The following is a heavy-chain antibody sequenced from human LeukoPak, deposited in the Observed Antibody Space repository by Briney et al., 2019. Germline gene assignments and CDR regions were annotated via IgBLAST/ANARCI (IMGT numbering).Heavy chain of an antibody. J-gene: IGHJ5*02. CDR3: AREHDILTGPNWFDP. CDR1: GGSISSYY. D-gene: IGHD3-9*01. V-gene: IGHV4-59*01. CDR2: IYYSGST. Sequence: SETLSLTCTVSGGSISSYYWSWIRQPPGKGLEWIGYIYYSGSTNYNPSLKSRVTISVDTSRNQFSLKLSSVTAADTAVYYCAREHDILTGPNWFDPWGQGTLVTVSS.